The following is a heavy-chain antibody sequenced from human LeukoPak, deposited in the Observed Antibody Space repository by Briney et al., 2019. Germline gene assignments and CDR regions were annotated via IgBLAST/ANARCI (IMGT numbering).Heavy chain of an antibody. CDR1: GGSFSGYY. D-gene: IGHD3-16*02. CDR3: ARGSYDYVWGSYRGYYFDY. V-gene: IGHV4-34*01. CDR2: INHSGST. Sequence: SETLSLTCAVYGGSFSGYYWSWIRQPPGKGLEWIGEINHSGSTNYNPSLKSQVTISVDTSKNQFSLKLSPVTAADTAMYYCARGSYDYVWGSYRGYYFDYWGQGTLVTVSS. J-gene: IGHJ4*02.